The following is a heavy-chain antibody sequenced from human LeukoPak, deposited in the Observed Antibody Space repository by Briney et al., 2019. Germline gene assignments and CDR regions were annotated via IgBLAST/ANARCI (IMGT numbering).Heavy chain of an antibody. J-gene: IGHJ5*02. CDR3: AREGAIVVVPAAISWFDP. Sequence: TSETLSLTCTVSGGSISSYYWSWIRQPAGKGLEWIGRIYTSGSTNYNPSLKSRVTMSVDTSKNQFSLKLSSVTAADTAVYYCAREGAIVVVPAAISWFDPWGQGTLVTVSS. CDR1: GGSISSYY. V-gene: IGHV4-4*07. D-gene: IGHD2-2*02. CDR2: IYTSGST.